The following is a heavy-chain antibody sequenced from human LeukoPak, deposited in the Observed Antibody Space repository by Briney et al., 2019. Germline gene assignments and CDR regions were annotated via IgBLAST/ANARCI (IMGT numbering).Heavy chain of an antibody. J-gene: IGHJ4*02. CDR2: IYYSGST. V-gene: IGHV4-59*01. Sequence: DTPSVNRYRSGSSMYSKSVGWSRQRPGKRQKWIGYIYYSGSTNYNPSLKSRVTISVDTSKNQLSLKLSSVTAADTAVYYCARGGQLLWFGELFSLEYGGRGTLVSVSS. D-gene: IGHD3-10*01. CDR1: GSSMYSKS. CDR3: ARGGQLLWFGELFSLEY.